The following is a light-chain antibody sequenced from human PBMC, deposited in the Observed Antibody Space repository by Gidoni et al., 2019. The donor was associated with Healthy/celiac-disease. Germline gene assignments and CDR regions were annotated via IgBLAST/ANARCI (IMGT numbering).Light chain of an antibody. V-gene: IGLV6-57*01. CDR1: SGSIASNY. J-gene: IGLJ3*02. Sequence: NFMLTQPHSVSESPGKTVTISCTRSSGSIASNYVQWYQQRPGSSPTTVIYADNQRPSGVPDRFSGSIDRSSNSASLTISGLKTEDEADYYCQSYGSSNHEIWVFGGGTKLTVL. CDR2: ADN. CDR3: QSYGSSNHEIWV.